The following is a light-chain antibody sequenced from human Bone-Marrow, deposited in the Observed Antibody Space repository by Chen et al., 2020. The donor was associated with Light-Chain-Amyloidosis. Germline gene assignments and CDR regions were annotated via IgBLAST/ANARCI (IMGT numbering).Light chain of an antibody. CDR1: SSDVGGYNF. CDR2: DVS. CDR3: SSYTSSDTYV. Sequence: QSALTQPASVSGSPGQSITISCTGTSSDVGGYNFFSWYQHNPGKAPKLMIYDVSNRPSGVSNRFSGSKSGNTASLTISGLQAEDEADYYCSSYTSSDTYVFGLGTRVSVL. J-gene: IGLJ1*01. V-gene: IGLV2-14*03.